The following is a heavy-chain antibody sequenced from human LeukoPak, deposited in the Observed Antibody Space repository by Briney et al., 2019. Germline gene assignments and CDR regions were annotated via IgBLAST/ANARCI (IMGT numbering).Heavy chain of an antibody. CDR3: AREGGYYKEFDY. V-gene: IGHV1-46*01. Sequence: ASVKVSCKASGYTLINYFIHWVRQAPGQGLEWMGVINPRGGSTTYAQKFQGRVTMTRDTSTSTVYVELSSLRSENTAVYYCAREGGYYKEFDYWGQGTLVTVSS. J-gene: IGHJ4*02. D-gene: IGHD3-22*01. CDR2: INPRGGST. CDR1: GYTLINYF.